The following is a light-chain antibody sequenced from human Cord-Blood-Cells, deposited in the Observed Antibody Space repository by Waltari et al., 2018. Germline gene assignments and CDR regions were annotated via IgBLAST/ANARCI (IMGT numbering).Light chain of an antibody. CDR1: SRDVGSYNL. V-gene: IGLV2-23*01. CDR3: CSYAGSSTLV. Sequence: QSALTQPASVSGSPGQSITISCTGTSRDVGSYNLVSCYQQHPGKAPKLMIYEGSKRPLGVSKRFSGSKSGNTASLTISGLQAEDEADYYCCSYAGSSTLVFGGGTKLTVL. J-gene: IGLJ3*02. CDR2: EGS.